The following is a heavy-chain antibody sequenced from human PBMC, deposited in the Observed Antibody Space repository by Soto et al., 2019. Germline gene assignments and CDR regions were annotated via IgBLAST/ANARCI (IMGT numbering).Heavy chain of an antibody. D-gene: IGHD3-10*01. Sequence: ASVKVSCKASGYIFTSYYIHWVRQAPGQGLEWMGWINPFDGSRMFAQSFQGRVTMTRDTSTSTVYMEVSSLRSEDTAVYYCARGINYYDSGDDAFDIWGQGTMVTVSS. CDR1: GYIFTSYY. V-gene: IGHV1-46*01. CDR3: ARGINYYDSGDDAFDI. J-gene: IGHJ3*02. CDR2: INPFDGSR.